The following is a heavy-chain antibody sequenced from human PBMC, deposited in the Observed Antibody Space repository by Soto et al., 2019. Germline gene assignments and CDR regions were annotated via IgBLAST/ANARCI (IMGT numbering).Heavy chain of an antibody. CDR2: MSSDGNKK. J-gene: IGHJ4*01. CDR3: ARERYSFGRYFDF. Sequence: HPGGSLKLSCAACDFSVTSHSMYLVRQNPGKGLDWVAFMSSDGNKKHYADSVEGRFTISRDDSKNTVFLQMSSLRAADTAIYYCARERYSFGRYFDFWGHGIPVTVYS. D-gene: IGHD1-1*01. V-gene: IGHV3-30-3*01. CDR1: DFSVTSHS.